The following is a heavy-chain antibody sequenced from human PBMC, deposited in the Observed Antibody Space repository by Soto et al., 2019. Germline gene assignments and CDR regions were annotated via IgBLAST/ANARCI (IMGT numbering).Heavy chain of an antibody. CDR2: ISAYNGNT. CDR1: GYTFTSYG. V-gene: IGHV1-18*01. J-gene: IGHJ5*02. Sequence: GASVKVSCKASGYTFTSYGISWVRQAPGQGLEWMGWISAYNGNTNYAQKLQGRVTMTTDTSTSTAYMELRSLRSDDTAVYYCARDPRYCSSTSCPLDPWGQGTLVTVSS. CDR3: ARDPRYCSSTSCPLDP. D-gene: IGHD2-2*01.